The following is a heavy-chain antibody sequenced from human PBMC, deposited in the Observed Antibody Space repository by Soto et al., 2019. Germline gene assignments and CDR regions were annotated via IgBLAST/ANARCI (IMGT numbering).Heavy chain of an antibody. J-gene: IGHJ6*02. D-gene: IGHD3-10*01. CDR3: ARTPYYYGSGFQAGMDV. V-gene: IGHV2-70*01. CDR2: IDWDDDK. Sequence: SGPTLVNPTQTLTLTCTFSGFSLSTSGMCVSWIRQPPGKALEWLALIDWDDDKYYSTSLKTRLTISKDTSKNQVVLTMTNMDPVDTATYYCARTPYYYGSGFQAGMDVWGQGTTVTSP. CDR1: GFSLSTSGMC.